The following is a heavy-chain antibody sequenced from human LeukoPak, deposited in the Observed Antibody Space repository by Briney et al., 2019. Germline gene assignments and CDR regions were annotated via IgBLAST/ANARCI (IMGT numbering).Heavy chain of an antibody. J-gene: IGHJ5*02. V-gene: IGHV3-7*03. CDR3: ARDRDGKDL. Sequence: GGSLRLSCAASGFTFRDFWMSWVRQAPGKGLEWVANIQQNGIEKYSVEGRFTISRDNVNSLLYLRINRLRADDTAMYYCARDRDGKDLWGQGTLVTVSS. CDR2: IQQNGIEK. D-gene: IGHD1-1*01. CDR1: GFTFRDFW.